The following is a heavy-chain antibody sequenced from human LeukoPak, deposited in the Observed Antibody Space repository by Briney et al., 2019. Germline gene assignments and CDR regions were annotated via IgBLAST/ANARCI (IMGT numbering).Heavy chain of an antibody. Sequence: SETLSLTCTVSGGSISSYYWSWIRQPPGKGLEWIGYIYYSGSTNYNPSLKSRVTISVDTSKNQFSLKLSSVTAADTAVYYCARSTTVGAFDIWGQGTMVTVSS. CDR1: GGSISSYY. V-gene: IGHV4-59*08. D-gene: IGHD4-17*01. J-gene: IGHJ3*02. CDR3: ARSTTVGAFDI. CDR2: IYYSGST.